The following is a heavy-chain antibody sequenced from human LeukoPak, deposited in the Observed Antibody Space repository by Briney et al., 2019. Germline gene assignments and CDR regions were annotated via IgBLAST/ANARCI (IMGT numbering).Heavy chain of an antibody. D-gene: IGHD2-21*02. J-gene: IGHJ4*02. CDR2: INHSGYT. CDR1: GVSFDDYY. CDR3: TRMTAGHDY. Sequence: PSETLSLTCAVSGVSFDDYYWSRVRQTPGKGLEWIGEINHSGYTNDSPSLKSRVTLSIDTSGKQFSLNLRSVTVADTGIYYCTRMTAGHDYWGQGTLVTVSS. V-gene: IGHV4-34*01.